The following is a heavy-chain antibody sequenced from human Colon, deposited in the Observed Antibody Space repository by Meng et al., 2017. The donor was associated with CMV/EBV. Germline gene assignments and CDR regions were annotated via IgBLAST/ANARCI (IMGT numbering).Heavy chain of an antibody. D-gene: IGHD5-12*01. CDR3: VRALDDGRGKFRDF. CDR1: GYTFSTFG. Sequence: ASVKVSCKASGYTFSTFGISWVRQAPGQGPEWMGWISPYSGQTNSAQKFQGRLTLTTDTSTSTAYMDLRRLRSDDTAVYYCVRALDDGRGKFRDFWGQGTPVTVSS. CDR2: ISPYSGQT. V-gene: IGHV1-18*01. J-gene: IGHJ4*02.